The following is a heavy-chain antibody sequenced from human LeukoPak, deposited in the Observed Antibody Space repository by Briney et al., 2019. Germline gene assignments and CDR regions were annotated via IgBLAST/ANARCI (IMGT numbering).Heavy chain of an antibody. CDR2: LFDTRKT. J-gene: IGHJ4*02. CDR1: NGSMRSYY. D-gene: IGHD3-9*01. CDR3: ARGRVVLRYFDCEDY. Sequence: SETLTLTCTVSNGSMRSYYWTWIRQPAGKGLEWVGRLFDTRKTYYNPSLTNRVTMSIDMSRNQFSLRMTSVTAADTAVYYCARGRVVLRYFDCEDYWGQGTLVTVSS. V-gene: IGHV4-4*07.